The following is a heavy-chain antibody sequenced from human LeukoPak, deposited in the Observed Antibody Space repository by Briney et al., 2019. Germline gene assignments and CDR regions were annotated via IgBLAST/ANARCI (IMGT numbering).Heavy chain of an antibody. CDR2: IRSKANSYAT. J-gene: IGHJ4*02. D-gene: IGHD3-16*01. CDR3: TRHLGPGFDY. CDR1: GFTFSSYS. Sequence: SGGSLRLSCAASGFTFSSYSMNWVRQASGKGLEWVGRIRSKANSYATAYAASVKGRFTISRDDSKNTAYLQMNSLKTEDTAVYYCTRHLGPGFDYWGQGTLVTVSS. V-gene: IGHV3-73*01.